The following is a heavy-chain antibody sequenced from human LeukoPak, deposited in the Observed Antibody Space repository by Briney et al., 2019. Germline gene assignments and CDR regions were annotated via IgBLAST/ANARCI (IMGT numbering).Heavy chain of an antibody. V-gene: IGHV1-69*01. D-gene: IGHD3-3*02. Sequence: GTANYAQKFQGRVTITADESTSTAYMELSSLRSEDTAVYYCARAGIFGVVRGHWYYFDYWGQGTLVTVSS. J-gene: IGHJ4*02. CDR2: GTA. CDR3: ARAGIFGVVRGHWYYFDY.